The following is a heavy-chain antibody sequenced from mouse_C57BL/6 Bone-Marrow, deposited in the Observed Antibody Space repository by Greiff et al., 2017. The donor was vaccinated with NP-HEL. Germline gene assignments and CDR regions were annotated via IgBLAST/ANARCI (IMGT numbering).Heavy chain of an antibody. Sequence: EVQLVESGGGLVQPGGSMKLPCVASGFTFSNYWMNWVRQSPEKGLEWVAQIRLKSDNYATHYAESVKGRFTISRDDSKSSVYLQMNNLRAEDTGIYYCTELGRSYWYFDVWGTGTTVTVSS. CDR3: TELGRSYWYFDV. V-gene: IGHV6-3*01. CDR1: GFTFSNYW. D-gene: IGHD4-1*01. CDR2: IRLKSDNYAT. J-gene: IGHJ1*03.